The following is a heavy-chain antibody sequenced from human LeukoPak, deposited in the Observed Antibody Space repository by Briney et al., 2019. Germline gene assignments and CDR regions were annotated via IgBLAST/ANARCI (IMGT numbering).Heavy chain of an antibody. Sequence: SENLSLTCTVSGGSISSYYWSWIRQPPGKGLEWIGYIYYSGSTNYNPSLKSRVTISVDTSKNQFSLKLSSVTAADTAVYYCARAVAPTHFDYWGQGTLVTVSS. CDR1: GGSISSYY. D-gene: IGHD6-19*01. CDR2: IYYSGST. CDR3: ARAVAPTHFDY. V-gene: IGHV4-59*01. J-gene: IGHJ4*02.